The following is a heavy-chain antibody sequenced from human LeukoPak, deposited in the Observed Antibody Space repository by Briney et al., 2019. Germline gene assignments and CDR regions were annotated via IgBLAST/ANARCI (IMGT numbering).Heavy chain of an antibody. CDR2: INHSGST. Sequence: SEILSLTCAVYGGSFSGYYWSWIRQPPGKGLEWIGEINHSGSTNYNPSLKSRVTISVDTSKNQFSLKLSSVTAADTAVYYCARDRAGTISYFDYWGQGTLVTVSS. CDR3: ARDRAGTISYFDY. CDR1: GGSFSGYY. J-gene: IGHJ4*02. V-gene: IGHV4-34*01. D-gene: IGHD1-7*01.